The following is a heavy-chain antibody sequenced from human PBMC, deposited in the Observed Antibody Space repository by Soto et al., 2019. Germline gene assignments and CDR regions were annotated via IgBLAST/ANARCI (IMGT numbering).Heavy chain of an antibody. Sequence: ASVNVSVEASCYTFTSYGISCVRQAPGQGLEWMGWISAYNGNTNYAQKLQGRVTMTTDTSTSTAYMELRSLRSDDTAVYYCAREGLDHTTDYWGQGTLVTGSS. D-gene: IGHD1-1*01. J-gene: IGHJ4*02. CDR2: ISAYNGNT. CDR3: AREGLDHTTDY. V-gene: IGHV1-18*01. CDR1: CYTFTSYG.